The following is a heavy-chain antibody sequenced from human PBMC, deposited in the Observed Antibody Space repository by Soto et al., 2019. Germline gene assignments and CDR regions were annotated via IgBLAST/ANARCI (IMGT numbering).Heavy chain of an antibody. Sequence: SETLSLTCTVSGGSISSGDYYWSWIRQPPGKGLEWIGYIYYSGSTYYNPSLKSRVTISVDTSKNQFSLKLSSVTAADTAVYYCARDKIRGDYYDSSGLLYYGMDVWGQGTTVTVSS. J-gene: IGHJ6*02. CDR2: IYYSGST. CDR1: GGSISSGDYY. D-gene: IGHD3-22*01. CDR3: ARDKIRGDYYDSSGLLYYGMDV. V-gene: IGHV4-30-4*01.